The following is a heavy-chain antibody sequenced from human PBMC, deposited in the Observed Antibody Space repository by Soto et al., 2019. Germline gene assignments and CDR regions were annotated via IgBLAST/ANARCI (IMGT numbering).Heavy chain of an antibody. D-gene: IGHD6-19*01. CDR3: ARRDTSGWYEKN. V-gene: IGHV4-59*08. CDR1: GDSINNYY. J-gene: IGHJ4*02. Sequence: SETLSLTCTVSGDSINNYYLSWIRQPPGKRLEWIGYIYYTGRTDYNPSLKSRVAISVDTSKNQFSLKLSAVTAADTAVYYCARRDTSGWYEKNWGQGALVTVSS. CDR2: IYYTGRT.